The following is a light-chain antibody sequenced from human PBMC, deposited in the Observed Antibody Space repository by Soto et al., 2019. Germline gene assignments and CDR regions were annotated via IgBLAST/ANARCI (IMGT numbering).Light chain of an antibody. CDR3: QQRRHWPIT. J-gene: IGKJ5*01. CDR2: DAS. CDR1: QSVDSY. V-gene: IGKV3-11*01. Sequence: EIVLTQSPATLSLSPGERATLSCRASQSVDSYLAWYQQKPGQAPRLLIYDASNRATGIPARFSGSGSGTDFTLTFSSLEPEDFAVYFCQQRRHWPITFGQGTRLEIK.